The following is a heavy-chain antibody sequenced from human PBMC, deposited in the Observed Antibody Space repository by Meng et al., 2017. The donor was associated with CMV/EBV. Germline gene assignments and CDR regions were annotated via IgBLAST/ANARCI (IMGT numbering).Heavy chain of an antibody. J-gene: IGHJ6*02. D-gene: IGHD2-2*02. CDR1: GYTFTSYY. CDR2: INPSGGST. CDR3: ARDGPDIVVVPAAIRVAAAGTDYYYYYGMDV. Sequence: ASVKVSCKASGYTFTSYYMHWVRQAPGQGLEWMGIINPSGGSTSYAQKFQGRVTMTRDTSTSTVYMELSSLRSEDTAVYYCARDGPDIVVVPAAIRVAAAGTDYYYYYGMDVWGQGNPGHRLL. V-gene: IGHV1-46*01.